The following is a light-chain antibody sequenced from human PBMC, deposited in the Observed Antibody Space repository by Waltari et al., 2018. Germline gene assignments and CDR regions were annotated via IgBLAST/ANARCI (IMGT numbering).Light chain of an antibody. CDR2: DVS. V-gene: IGLV2-23*02. CDR1: RTDARGYT. Sequence: QSALTQPASVSGTPGPSLTISCTGTRTDARGYTVPWYQQHPGKAPKFVIYDVSQRPSGISNRFSGSKSSNTASLTISRLQAEDDAVYYCCSYAGSSTYVFGTGTMVTVL. CDR3: CSYAGSSTYV. J-gene: IGLJ1*01.